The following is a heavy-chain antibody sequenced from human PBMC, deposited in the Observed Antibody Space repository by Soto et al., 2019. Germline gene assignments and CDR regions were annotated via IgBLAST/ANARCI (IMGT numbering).Heavy chain of an antibody. D-gene: IGHD5-18*01. J-gene: IGHJ4*02. CDR3: AKLERTQLWLLVQN. V-gene: IGHV4-31*03. CDR2: ITYGGSI. CDR1: GASITNDAFF. Sequence: SETLSLTCTVSGASITNDAFFWTWVRQHPEKGLEWLAYITYGGSIYYDPSLRSRLTVSIDKSKSQFSLNVRSVTAADTAVYYCAKLERTQLWLLVQNWGQGLLVTVSS.